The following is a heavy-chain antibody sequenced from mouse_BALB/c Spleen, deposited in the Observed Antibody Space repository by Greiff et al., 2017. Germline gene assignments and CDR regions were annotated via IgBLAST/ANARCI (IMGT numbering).Heavy chain of an antibody. V-gene: IGHV14-3*02. CDR3: APTYGYGY. J-gene: IGHJ2*01. CDR1: GFNIKDTY. D-gene: IGHD1-2*01. Sequence: VQLQQSGAELVKPGASVMLSCTASGFNIKDTYMHWVKQRPEQGLEWIGRIDPANGNTKYDPKFQGKATITADTSSNTAYLQLSSLTSEDTAVYYCAPTYGYGYWGQGTTLTVSS. CDR2: IDPANGNT.